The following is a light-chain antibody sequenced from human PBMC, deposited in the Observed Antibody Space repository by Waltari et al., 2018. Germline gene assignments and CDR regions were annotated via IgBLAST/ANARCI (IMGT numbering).Light chain of an antibody. J-gene: IGLJ3*02. V-gene: IGLV2-23*01. CDR1: SSDGGNYNL. Sequence: QSALTQPASVSGSPGQSITISCTGTSSDGGNYNLVCWYQQYPGKAPKVMIYDDNRRPSGVSDRFSGSKSGNTASLTISGVQAEDEADYYCCSYAGSYTWVFGGGTKLTVL. CDR3: CSYAGSYTWV. CDR2: DDN.